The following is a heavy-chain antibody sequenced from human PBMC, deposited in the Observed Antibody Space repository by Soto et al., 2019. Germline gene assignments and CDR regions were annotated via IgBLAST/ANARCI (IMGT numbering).Heavy chain of an antibody. Sequence: EVQLLESGGGLVQPGGSLRLSCAASGFTFSSYAMTWVRQAPGKGPEWVSGISGSGGRTYYADSVKGRFTISRDTSKNTLYLQRNSLGAEDTAVYYCAKARGELPYWYFDLWGLGTLVTVSS. J-gene: IGHJ2*01. V-gene: IGHV3-23*01. CDR1: GFTFSSYA. CDR2: ISGSGGRT. CDR3: AKARGELPYWYFDL. D-gene: IGHD1-26*01.